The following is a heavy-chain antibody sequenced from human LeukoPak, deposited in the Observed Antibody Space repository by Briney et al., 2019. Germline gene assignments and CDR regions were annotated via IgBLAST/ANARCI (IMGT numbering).Heavy chain of an antibody. J-gene: IGHJ6*02. V-gene: IGHV4-34*01. CDR1: GGSFSGYY. D-gene: IGHD2-2*01. Sequence: ETLSLTCAVYGGSFSGYYWSWIRQPPGKGQEWIGEINHSGSTNYNPSLKSRVTISVDTSKNQFSPTLSSVTTADTAVYYCARVLGYCSSTSCYLYYYYYGMDVWGQGTTVTVSS. CDR3: ARVLGYCSSTSCYLYYYYYGMDV. CDR2: INHSGST.